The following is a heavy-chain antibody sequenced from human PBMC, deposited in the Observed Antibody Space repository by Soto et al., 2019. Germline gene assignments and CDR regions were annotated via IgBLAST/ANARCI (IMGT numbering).Heavy chain of an antibody. Sequence: VKVSCKASGGTFSSYAISWVRQAPGQGLEWMGGIIPIFGTANYADSVKGRFTISRDNSKNTLYLQMNSLRAEDTAVYYCAKKIRIAADGDYWGQGTLVTVSS. CDR3: AKKIRIAADGDY. V-gene: IGHV1-69*05. J-gene: IGHJ4*02. D-gene: IGHD6-13*01. CDR1: GGTFSSYA. CDR2: IIPIFGTA.